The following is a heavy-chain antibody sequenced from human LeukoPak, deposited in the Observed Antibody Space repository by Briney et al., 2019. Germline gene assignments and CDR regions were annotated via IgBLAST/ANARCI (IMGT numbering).Heavy chain of an antibody. J-gene: IGHJ6*03. V-gene: IGHV4-39*02. CDR1: GGSISSIIYS. CDR2: ISSSGTT. CDR3: ARTVRETTVTYYFYSYMAA. Sequence: SESLSLTCTVAGGSISSIIYSWGWIRQPPGKGLEWIGTISSSGTTYYSQSPQSRVTLSFAPSKTPPSLNLSSVTATDSAVSRRARTVRETTVTYYFYSYMAAWGKGTPVTASS. D-gene: IGHD4-17*01.